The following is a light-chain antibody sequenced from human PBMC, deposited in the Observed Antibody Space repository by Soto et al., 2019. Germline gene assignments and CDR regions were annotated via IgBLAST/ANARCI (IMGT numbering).Light chain of an antibody. V-gene: IGKV3-15*01. CDR3: QQYNDWPPLT. CDR1: QNVGSH. CDR2: GTS. Sequence: EIVMTQSPASLSVSPGERATLSCRASQNVGSHLAWYQQKPGQPPRLLIYGTSSRANGVPARFSGSGSGTEFTLTITRLQSEDFAVYYCQQYNDWPPLTFGGGTKVEIK. J-gene: IGKJ4*01.